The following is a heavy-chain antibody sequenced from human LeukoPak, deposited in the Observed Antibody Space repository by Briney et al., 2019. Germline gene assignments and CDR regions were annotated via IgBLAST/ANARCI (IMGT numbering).Heavy chain of an antibody. D-gene: IGHD3-10*01. J-gene: IGHJ4*02. Sequence: GGSLRLSCAASGFTFSSYGMHWVRQAPGKGLERVAVIWYDGSNKYYADSVKGRFTISRDNSKNTLYLQMNSLRAEDTAVYYCARGSGSPPDFDYWGQGTLVTVSS. CDR1: GFTFSSYG. V-gene: IGHV3-33*01. CDR3: ARGSGSPPDFDY. CDR2: IWYDGSNK.